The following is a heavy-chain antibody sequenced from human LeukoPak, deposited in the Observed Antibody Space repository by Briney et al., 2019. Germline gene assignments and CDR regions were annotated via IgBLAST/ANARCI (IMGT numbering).Heavy chain of an antibody. CDR1: GFTFSSYG. CDR3: ARVPAYQDWFDP. CDR2: IWYDGSNK. V-gene: IGHV3-33*01. Sequence: GGSLRLSCAASGFTFSSYGMHWVRQAPGKGLEWVAVIWYDGSNKYYADSVKGRFTISRDNSKNTVYLQVNSLRAEDTAVYYCARVPAYQDWFDPWGQGTLVTVSS. D-gene: IGHD2-2*01. J-gene: IGHJ5*02.